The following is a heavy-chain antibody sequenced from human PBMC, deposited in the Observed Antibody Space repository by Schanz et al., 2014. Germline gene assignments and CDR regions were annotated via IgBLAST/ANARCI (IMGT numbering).Heavy chain of an antibody. CDR1: GLTFTSAW. CDR2: FDAHDGRA. V-gene: IGHV3-23*04. D-gene: IGHD3-10*01. Sequence: EVQLVESGGGLVKPGGSLRLSCATSGLTFTSAWMSWVRQAPGKGLEWVSGFDAHDGRAYYADSAKGRFTISRDNSKNTLYLQMNSLRAEDTAVYYCAKGRFGELSAFDIWGQGTMVTVSS. J-gene: IGHJ3*02. CDR3: AKGRFGELSAFDI.